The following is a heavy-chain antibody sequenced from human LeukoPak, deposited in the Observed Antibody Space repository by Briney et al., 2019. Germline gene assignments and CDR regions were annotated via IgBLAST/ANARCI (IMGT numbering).Heavy chain of an antibody. CDR2: ISGSSFYI. CDR3: ARIRDPYGYAHLDL. CDR1: GFIFSSCS. Sequence: NPGGSLRLSCAASGFIFSSCSMSWVRQAPGKGLEWVSSISGSSFYINYADSVRGRCTISRDNAENSVYLQMSSLRDEDTAVYYCARIRDPYGYAHLDLWGQGTLVTVST. J-gene: IGHJ4*02. V-gene: IGHV3-21*01. D-gene: IGHD5-18*01.